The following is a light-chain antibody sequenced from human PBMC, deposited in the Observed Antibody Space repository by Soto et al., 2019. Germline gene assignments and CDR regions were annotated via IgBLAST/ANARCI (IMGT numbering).Light chain of an antibody. V-gene: IGKV1-5*01. CDR2: DAS. J-gene: IGKJ2*01. CDR3: QQYNGYSYT. CDR1: QSIGTW. Sequence: DTQMTQLPATPSASVEDRVTITCRASQSIGTWMAWYQQIPGKAPKLLIFDASTLQSGVPSRFSGSGSGTEFTLTISSLHPDDFATYYCQQYNGYSYTFGQGTRLEIK.